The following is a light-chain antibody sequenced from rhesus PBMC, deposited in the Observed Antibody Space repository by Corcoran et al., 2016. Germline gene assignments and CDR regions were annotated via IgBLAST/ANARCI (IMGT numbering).Light chain of an antibody. J-gene: IGKJ2*01. V-gene: IGKV1-32*01. Sequence: DIQMTQSPSSLSASVGDRVTITCRASQGISRYLNWYQQKPGKAPKLLFYYANRLESGGPSRFSGSGSGTEFTLTISSLQPEDFSTYYCQQYYSLPYSFGQGTKVEIK. CDR1: QGISRY. CDR2: YAN. CDR3: QQYYSLPYS.